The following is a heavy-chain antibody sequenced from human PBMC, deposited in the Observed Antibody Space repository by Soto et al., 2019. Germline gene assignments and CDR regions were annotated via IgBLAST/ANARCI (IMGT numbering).Heavy chain of an antibody. V-gene: IGHV3-7*05. Sequence: DVQLVESGGDLVQPGGSLRRSCAASGFTFGNYWMAWVRQAPGKGLEWVANIRGDGSREYYLDSVRGRFSVSRDNAQETLYLQMTGLRVEDTAVYYCARDVNYGDGTAYYDVFDIWGQGTVVTVSS. CDR1: GFTFGNYW. CDR3: ARDVNYGDGTAYYDVFDI. D-gene: IGHD4-17*01. J-gene: IGHJ3*02. CDR2: IRGDGSRE.